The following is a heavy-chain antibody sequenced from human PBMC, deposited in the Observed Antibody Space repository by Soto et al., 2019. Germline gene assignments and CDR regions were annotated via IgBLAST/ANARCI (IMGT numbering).Heavy chain of an antibody. D-gene: IGHD2-15*01. J-gene: IGHJ6*02. Sequence: GSLRLSCAASGFTFSSYSMNWVRQAPGKGLEWVSSISSSSSYIYYADSVKGRFTISRDNAKNSLYLQMNSLRAEDTAVYYCARDSYCSGGSCYFYYYGIDVWGQGTTVTVSS. CDR3: ARDSYCSGGSCYFYYYGIDV. CDR2: ISSSSSYI. V-gene: IGHV3-21*01. CDR1: GFTFSSYS.